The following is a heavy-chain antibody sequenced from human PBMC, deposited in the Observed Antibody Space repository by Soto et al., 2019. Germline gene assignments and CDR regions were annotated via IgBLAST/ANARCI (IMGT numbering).Heavy chain of an antibody. CDR1: GFTFSSYA. CDR3: AKVRRDIGVGVAATEYWSFDL. D-gene: IGHD2-15*01. CDR2: ISGSGGST. V-gene: IGHV3-23*01. Sequence: EVQLLESGGGLVQPGGSLRLSCAASGFTFSSYAMSWVRQAPGKGLEWVSAISGSGGSTYYADSVKGRFTISRDNSKNPRYRQMKSRRAGDTAVFYCAKVRRDIGVGVAATEYWSFDLWGRGPLFTLPS. J-gene: IGHJ2*01.